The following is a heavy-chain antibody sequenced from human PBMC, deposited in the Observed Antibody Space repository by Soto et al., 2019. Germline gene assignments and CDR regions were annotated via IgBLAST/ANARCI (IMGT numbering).Heavy chain of an antibody. V-gene: IGHV3-30*18. CDR2: ISYDGSNK. J-gene: IGHJ6*02. D-gene: IGHD6-19*01. CDR3: AKTRRNPGYSSGWYQKDYYGMDV. Sequence: GGSLRLSCAASGFTFSSYGMHWVRQAPGKGLEWVAVISYDGSNKYYVDSVKGRFTISRDNSKNTLYLQMNSLRAEDTAVYYCAKTRRNPGYSSGWYQKDYYGMDVWGQGTTVTVSS. CDR1: GFTFSSYG.